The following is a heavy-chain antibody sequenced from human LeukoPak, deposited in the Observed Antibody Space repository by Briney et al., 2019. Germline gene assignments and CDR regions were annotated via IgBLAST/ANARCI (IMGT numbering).Heavy chain of an antibody. CDR1: GYTFTTYG. Sequence: GASVKVSCKASGYTFTTYGISWVRQAPGQGLEWMGWISGYNGNTNYAQKLQGRVTMTTDTSTSTAYMELRSLRSDDTAVYYCAXXRWSTMIVVVRHDAFDIWGQGTMVTVSS. V-gene: IGHV1-18*01. J-gene: IGHJ3*02. CDR2: ISGYNGNT. D-gene: IGHD3-22*01. CDR3: AXXRWSTMIVVVRHDAFDI.